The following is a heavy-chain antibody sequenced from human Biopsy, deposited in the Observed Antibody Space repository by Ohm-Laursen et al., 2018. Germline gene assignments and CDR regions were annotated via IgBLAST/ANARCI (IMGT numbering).Heavy chain of an antibody. J-gene: IGHJ4*02. Sequence: AASVKVSCKASGYTFTGYHVHWVRQAPGQGLEWMGWVSGYNGNTNYAQKLQGRVTMTIDTSTSTVYMELRSLRSDDTAVYFCAKGGLSSGPLAYWGQGTLVTVSS. CDR1: GYTFTGYH. CDR3: AKGGLSSGPLAY. D-gene: IGHD6-19*01. CDR2: VSGYNGNT. V-gene: IGHV1-18*04.